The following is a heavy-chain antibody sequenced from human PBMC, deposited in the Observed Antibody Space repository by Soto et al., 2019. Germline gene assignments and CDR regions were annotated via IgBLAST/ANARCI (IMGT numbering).Heavy chain of an antibody. Sequence: SETLSLTCAIYGWSFPGYYWRWILKPPGKGLEWIGEINHSGSTNYNPSLKSRVTISVDTSKNQFSLKLSSVTAADTAVYYCARVCFGRTTVTTPEYGMDVWGQGTTVT. CDR3: ARVCFGRTTVTTPEYGMDV. D-gene: IGHD4-17*01. CDR1: GWSFPGYY. CDR2: INHSGST. V-gene: IGHV4-34*01. J-gene: IGHJ6*02.